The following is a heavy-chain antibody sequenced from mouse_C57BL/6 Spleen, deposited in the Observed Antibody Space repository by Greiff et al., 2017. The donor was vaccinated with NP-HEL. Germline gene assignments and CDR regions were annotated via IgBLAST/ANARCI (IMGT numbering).Heavy chain of an antibody. CDR1: GFSLTSYG. CDR2: IWSGGST. D-gene: IGHD1-1*02. CDR3: ARNRVGRYFDV. V-gene: IGHV2-2*01. J-gene: IGHJ1*03. Sequence: QVQLQQSGPGLVQPSQSLSITCTVSGFSLTSYGVHWVRQSPGKGLEWLGVIWSGGSTDYNAAFISRLSISKDNSKSQVFFKMNSLQADDTAIYYCARNRVGRYFDVWGTGTTVTVSS.